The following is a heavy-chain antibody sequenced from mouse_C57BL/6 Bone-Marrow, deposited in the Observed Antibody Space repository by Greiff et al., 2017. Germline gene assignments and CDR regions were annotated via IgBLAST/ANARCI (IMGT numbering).Heavy chain of an antibody. Sequence: EVKVVESGGGLVQPGGSLKLSCAASGFTFSDYYMYWVRQTPEKRLEWVAYISNGGGSTYYPDTVKGRFTISRDNAKNTLYLQMSRLKSEDTAMYYCARRQLRLYYYAMDYWGQGTSVTVSS. J-gene: IGHJ4*01. CDR1: GFTFSDYY. CDR3: ARRQLRLYYYAMDY. CDR2: ISNGGGST. V-gene: IGHV5-12*01. D-gene: IGHD3-2*02.